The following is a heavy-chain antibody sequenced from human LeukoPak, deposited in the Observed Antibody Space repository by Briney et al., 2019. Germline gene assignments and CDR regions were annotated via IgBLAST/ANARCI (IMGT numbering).Heavy chain of an antibody. CDR3: ARRLTQYDCFDP. CDR1: GDSVSTNSVT. V-gene: IGHV6-1*01. D-gene: IGHD2-2*01. J-gene: IGHJ5*02. CDR2: TYYRSTWYN. Sequence: SQTLSLTCAISGDSVSTNSVTWNWIRQSPSRGLEWLGRTYYRSTWYNDYAVSVRGRITVNPDTSKNQFSLHLNSVTPEDTAVYYCARRLTQYDCFDPWGQGILVTVSS.